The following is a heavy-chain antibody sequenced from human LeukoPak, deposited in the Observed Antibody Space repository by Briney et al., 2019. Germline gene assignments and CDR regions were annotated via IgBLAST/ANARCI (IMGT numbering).Heavy chain of an antibody. D-gene: IGHD3-22*01. CDR3: AVENFYDRSGYSKAFDY. CDR2: IEPNSGGA. J-gene: IGHJ4*02. V-gene: IGHV1-2*04. Sequence: ASVKVSCKTSGYTFTVKFSHWLRQAPGQGLEWMAGIEPNSGGAVYGQNFRGWVTVTRDTSVSTAYMELSRLRSDDTAVYYCAVENFYDRSGYSKAFDYWGQGTLDTVSS. CDR1: GYTFTVKF.